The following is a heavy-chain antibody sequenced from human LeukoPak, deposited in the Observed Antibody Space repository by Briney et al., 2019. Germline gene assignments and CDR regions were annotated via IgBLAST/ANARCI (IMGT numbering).Heavy chain of an antibody. V-gene: IGHV4-59*01. CDR1: GDSINFYY. Sequence: SETLSLTCTVSGDSINFYYWSWNRQPPGKGLEWIGYMYYSGSTKYNPSLKSRVTISVDTSKNQFSLKLSSVTAADTAVYYCARGYSGYDPTYFDYWGQGTLVTVSS. CDR2: MYYSGST. CDR3: ARGYSGYDPTYFDY. D-gene: IGHD5-12*01. J-gene: IGHJ4*02.